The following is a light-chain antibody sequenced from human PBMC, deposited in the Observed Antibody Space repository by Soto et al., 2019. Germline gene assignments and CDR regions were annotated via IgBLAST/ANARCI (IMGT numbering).Light chain of an antibody. CDR2: AAS. Sequence: DIQMTQSPSSLSASVGDRVTITCRASQSITSYLNWYQQKPGKAPKLLSYAASSLQSGVPSRFSGSGSGTAFTLTISSLQPEEFATYYCQQSYNSPRTFGQGTRVDI. V-gene: IGKV1-39*01. CDR1: QSITSY. CDR3: QQSYNSPRT. J-gene: IGKJ1*01.